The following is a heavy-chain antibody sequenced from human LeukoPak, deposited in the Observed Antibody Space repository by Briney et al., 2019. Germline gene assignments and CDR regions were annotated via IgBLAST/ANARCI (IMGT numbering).Heavy chain of an antibody. CDR1: GFTFSGSA. CDR2: IRSKANSYAT. J-gene: IGHJ6*02. Sequence: PGGSLRLSCAASGFTFSGSAMHWVRQASGKGLEWVGRIRSKANSYATAYAASVKGRFTISRDDSKNTAYLQMNSLKTEDTAVYYCAGAYYYDSSGIFYYYGMDVWGQGTTVTVSS. D-gene: IGHD3-22*01. CDR3: AGAYYYDSSGIFYYYGMDV. V-gene: IGHV3-73*01.